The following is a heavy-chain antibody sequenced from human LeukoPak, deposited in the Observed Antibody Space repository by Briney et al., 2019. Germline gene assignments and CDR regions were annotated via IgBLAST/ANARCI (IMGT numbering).Heavy chain of an antibody. V-gene: IGHV4-39*07. J-gene: IGHJ5*02. CDR3: ARDGAGTTVQPLPNWFDP. CDR2: IYYSGST. Sequence: SETLSLTCTVSGGSISSSSYYWGWIRQPPGKGLEWIGSIYYSGSTYYNPSLKSRVTISVDTSKNQFSLKLSSVTAADTAVYYCARDGAGTTVQPLPNWFDPWGQGTLVTVSS. CDR1: GGSISSSSYY. D-gene: IGHD1-1*01.